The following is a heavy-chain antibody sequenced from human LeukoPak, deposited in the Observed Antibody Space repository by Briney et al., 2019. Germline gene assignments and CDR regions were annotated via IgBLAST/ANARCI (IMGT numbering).Heavy chain of an antibody. CDR1: GGSISSSSYY. V-gene: IGHV4-39*07. Sequence: SETLSLTCTVFGGSISSSSYYWGWIRQPPGKGLEWIGSIYYSGSTYYNPSLKSRVTISVDTSKNQFSLKLSSVTAADTAVYYCASSGSGYYYGYYYYYMDVWGKGTTVTVSS. CDR3: ASSGSGYYYGYYYYYMDV. CDR2: IYYSGST. J-gene: IGHJ6*03. D-gene: IGHD3-22*01.